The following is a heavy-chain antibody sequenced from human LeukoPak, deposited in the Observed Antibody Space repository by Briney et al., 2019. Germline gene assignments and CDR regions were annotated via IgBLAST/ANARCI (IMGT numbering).Heavy chain of an antibody. V-gene: IGHV3-21*01. Sequence: PGGSLRLSCAASGFTFSSYSMNWVRQAPGKGLEWVSSISSSSSYIYYADSVKGRFTISRDNAKNSLYLQMNSLRAEDTAVYYCASMVRGAITPYYFDYWGQGTLATVSS. J-gene: IGHJ4*02. CDR1: GFTFSSYS. D-gene: IGHD3-10*01. CDR2: ISSSSSYI. CDR3: ASMVRGAITPYYFDY.